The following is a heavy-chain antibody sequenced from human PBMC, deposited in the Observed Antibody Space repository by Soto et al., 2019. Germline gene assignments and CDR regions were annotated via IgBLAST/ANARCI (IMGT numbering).Heavy chain of an antibody. CDR1: GGSIRSADSY. Sequence: SETLSLTCTVSGGSIRSADSYWSWIRQPPGKGLEWIGNIHYSGSTYYNSSLKSRLTISVDTSKNQFSLKLTSATAADTAVYYCAIDSWKVSSWYVGRDGMDVWGQGTTVT. CDR2: IHYSGST. V-gene: IGHV4-30-4*01. D-gene: IGHD6-13*01. J-gene: IGHJ6*02. CDR3: AIDSWKVSSWYVGRDGMDV.